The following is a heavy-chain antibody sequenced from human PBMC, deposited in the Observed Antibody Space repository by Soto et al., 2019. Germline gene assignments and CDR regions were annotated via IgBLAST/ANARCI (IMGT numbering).Heavy chain of an antibody. J-gene: IGHJ6*03. D-gene: IGHD2-15*01. Sequence: PSETLSLTCAVYGGSFSGYYWSWIRQPPGKGLEWIGEINHSGSTNYNPSLKSRVTISVDTSKNQFSLKLSSVTAADTAVYYCARAVGVNIVVVVAAIDYYYYYMDVWGKGTTVTVSS. CDR3: ARAVGVNIVVVVAAIDYYYYYMDV. CDR2: INHSGST. CDR1: GGSFSGYY. V-gene: IGHV4-34*01.